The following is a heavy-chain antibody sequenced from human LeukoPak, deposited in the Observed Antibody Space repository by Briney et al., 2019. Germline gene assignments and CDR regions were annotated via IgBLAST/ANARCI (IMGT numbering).Heavy chain of an antibody. CDR3: ARDNTSTGPFDY. CDR1: GYTFTSYY. Sequence: ASVTVSCKASGYTFTSYYMHWVRQAPGQGLEWMGIIDPSGGSTSYAQKFQGRVTMTRDTSTSTVYMGLSSLSSEDTAVYCCARDNTSTGPFDYWGQGTLVTVSS. V-gene: IGHV1-46*01. J-gene: IGHJ4*02. D-gene: IGHD1-1*01. CDR2: IDPSGGST.